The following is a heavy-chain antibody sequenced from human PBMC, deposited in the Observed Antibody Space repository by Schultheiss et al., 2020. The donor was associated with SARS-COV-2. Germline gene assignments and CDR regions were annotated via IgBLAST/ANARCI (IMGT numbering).Heavy chain of an antibody. CDR2: IKQDGSEK. CDR3: AKGGGGYYDYYYGMDV. J-gene: IGHJ6*02. V-gene: IGHV3-7*01. Sequence: GGSLRLSCAASGFTFSSYWMSWVRQAPGKGLEWVANIKQDGSEKYYVDSVKGRFTISRDNSKNTLYLQMNSLRAEDTAVYYCAKGGGGYYDYYYGMDVWGQGTTVTVSS. D-gene: IGHD3-3*01. CDR1: GFTFSSYW.